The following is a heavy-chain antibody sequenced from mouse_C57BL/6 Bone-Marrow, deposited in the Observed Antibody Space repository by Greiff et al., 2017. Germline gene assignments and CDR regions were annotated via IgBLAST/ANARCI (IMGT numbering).Heavy chain of an antibody. V-gene: IGHV14-4*01. J-gene: IGHJ4*01. CDR1: GFNFKDYY. CDR2: INPENGDT. D-gene: IGHD2-3*01. CDR3: TYDRGSPYYAMDY. Sequence: EVQLKQSGAELVRPGASVKLSCTASGFNFKDYYMHWVKQRPEQGLEWIGWINPENGDTEYASKFKGKATITVDTSSNTAYLQLSSLTSEDTAVYYCTYDRGSPYYAMDYWGQGTAVTVSS.